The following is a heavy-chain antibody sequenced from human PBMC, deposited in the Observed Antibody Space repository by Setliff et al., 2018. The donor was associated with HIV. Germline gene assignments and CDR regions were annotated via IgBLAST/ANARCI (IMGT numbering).Heavy chain of an antibody. V-gene: IGHV1-2*02. CDR2: INPNSGGT. J-gene: IGHJ4*02. CDR3: ARGTDFWSGSSNFDY. CDR1: GYVFTDYY. Sequence: ASVKVSCKASGYVFTDYYIHWVRQAPGQGLEWMGWINPNSGGTNYAQNFQGRVTMTRDTSINTAHMYLSSLRSDDTAIYFCARGTDFWSGSSNFDYWGQGTQVTVSS. D-gene: IGHD3-3*01.